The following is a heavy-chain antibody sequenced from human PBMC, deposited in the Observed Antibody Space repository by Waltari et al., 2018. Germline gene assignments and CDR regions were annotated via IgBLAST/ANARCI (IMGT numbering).Heavy chain of an antibody. CDR3: TTNPGY. V-gene: IGHV3-74*03. J-gene: IGHJ4*02. CDR2: MKTDGTSI. CDR1: GFSTDSW. Sequence: EVQLVESGVGLVQPGASLRLSCAASGFSTDSWFDWVRQAPGKGLVWASRMKTDGTSITSAVSVKGRFTLSRDSAKNTYYLQMNGLRAEDTAVYYCTTNPGYWGQGTLVTVSS.